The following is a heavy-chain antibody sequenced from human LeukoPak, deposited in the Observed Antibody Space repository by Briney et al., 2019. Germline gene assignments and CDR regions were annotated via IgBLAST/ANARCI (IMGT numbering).Heavy chain of an antibody. CDR1: DGSMTSYY. D-gene: IGHD3-9*01. J-gene: IGHJ4*02. Sequence: PSETLSLTCTVSDGSMTSYYWSWIRQPAGKGLEWIGRIYTSGSTNYNPSLKSRVTMSVDTSKNQFSLELRSVTAADTALYYCARDYNDILTGCFDYWGQGTLVTVSP. V-gene: IGHV4-4*07. CDR2: IYTSGST. CDR3: ARDYNDILTGCFDY.